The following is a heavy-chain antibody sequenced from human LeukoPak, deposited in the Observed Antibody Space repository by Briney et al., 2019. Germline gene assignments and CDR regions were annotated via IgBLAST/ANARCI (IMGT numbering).Heavy chain of an antibody. CDR3: ASAGYSYVSWFDP. CDR1: GGSISSYY. D-gene: IGHD5-18*01. Sequence: PSETLSLTCTVSGGSISSYYWSWIRQPPGKGLEWIGYIYYSGSTNYNPSLKSRVTISVDPSKNQFSLKLSSGTAADTAVYYCASAGYSYVSWFDPWGQGTLVTVSS. J-gene: IGHJ5*02. V-gene: IGHV4-59*01. CDR2: IYYSGST.